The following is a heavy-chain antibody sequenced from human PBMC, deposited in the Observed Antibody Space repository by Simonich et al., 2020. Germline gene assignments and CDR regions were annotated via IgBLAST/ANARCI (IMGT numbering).Heavy chain of an antibody. J-gene: IGHJ6*02. CDR1: GYTFTGYY. V-gene: IGHV1-2*06. Sequence: GAEVKKPGASVKVSCKASGYTFTGYYMHWVRKAPGQGLEWVGRINPNSGGTNYAQKFQGRVTMTRDTSISTAYMELSRLRSDDTAVYYCARVPGIYYYYGMDVWGQGTTVTVSS. D-gene: IGHD3-10*01. CDR2: INPNSGGT. CDR3: ARVPGIYYYYGMDV.